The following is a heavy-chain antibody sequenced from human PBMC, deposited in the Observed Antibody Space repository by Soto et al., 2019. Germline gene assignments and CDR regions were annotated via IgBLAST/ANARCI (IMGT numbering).Heavy chain of an antibody. J-gene: IGHJ4*02. CDR3: ARHKFYGDPYHFDY. CDR1: GFTFSSYA. D-gene: IGHD4-17*01. Sequence: EVQMWESGGGLVQPGGSLRLSCAASGFTFSSYAMNWVRQAPGKGLEWVSVISGSADSTYYADSVKGRFTIARDNSRNTLYLQMNRLRAEDTAVYYCARHKFYGDPYHFDYWGQGTLVTVSS. CDR2: ISGSADST. V-gene: IGHV3-23*01.